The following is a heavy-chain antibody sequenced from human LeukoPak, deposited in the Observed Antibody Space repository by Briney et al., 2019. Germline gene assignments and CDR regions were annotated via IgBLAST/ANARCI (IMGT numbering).Heavy chain of an antibody. CDR1: GDSISSSSSY. V-gene: IGHV4-39*01. CDR2: IYYSGST. J-gene: IGHJ4*02. D-gene: IGHD6-13*01. CDR3: ARRFESGSWYRGPFDY. Sequence: SETLSLTCTVSGDSISSSSSYWGWIRQPPGEGLEWIGSIYYSGSTYYNPSLKSRVTISVDTSKNQFSLKLSSVTAADTAVYYCARRFESGSWYRGPFDYWGQGTLVTVSS.